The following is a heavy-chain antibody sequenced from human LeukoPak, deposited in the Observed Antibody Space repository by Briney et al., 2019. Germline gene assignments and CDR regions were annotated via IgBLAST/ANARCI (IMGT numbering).Heavy chain of an antibody. CDR3: AASGYSTRWYYYDF. CDR2: IYYSGGS. D-gene: IGHD2-8*01. J-gene: IGHJ4*02. Sequence: PSETLSLTCTVSGGSISSSSYYWGWIRQPPGKGLEWIGSIYYSGGSYYTPSLKSRLTISVDTSKDQFPLKLTSVTAADTAVYYCAASGYSTRWYYYDFWGQGTLVTVSS. V-gene: IGHV4-39*01. CDR1: GGSISSSSYY.